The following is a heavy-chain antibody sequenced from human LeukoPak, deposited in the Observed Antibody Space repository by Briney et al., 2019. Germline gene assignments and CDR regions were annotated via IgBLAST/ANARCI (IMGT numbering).Heavy chain of an antibody. Sequence: SEALSLTCTVPGGSTSNASYYGGWIRQPPGKGLEWIGSIYYSGKTYYNPSLKSRVAISIDTSKTQFSLRLTSVTAADTAVYYCGRAPDCWGQGTLVTVSS. J-gene: IGHJ4*02. V-gene: IGHV4-39*01. CDR3: GRAPDC. CDR2: IYYSGKT. CDR1: GGSTSNASYY.